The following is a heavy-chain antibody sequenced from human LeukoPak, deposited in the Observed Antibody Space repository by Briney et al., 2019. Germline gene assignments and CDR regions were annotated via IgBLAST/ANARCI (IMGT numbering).Heavy chain of an antibody. J-gene: IGHJ4*02. V-gene: IGHV3-23*01. CDR2: IFNSGDKT. D-gene: IGHD6-19*01. CDR3: AKDVVPDSGWDLDY. CDR1: GFTFSTYS. Sequence: PGGSLRLSCAASGFTFSTYSMTWVRQAPGKGLEWVSGIFNSGDKTFYADSVKGRLTTSRDNSKNTLYLQMNSLRAEDTAVYYCAKDVVPDSGWDLDYWGQGTLVTVSS.